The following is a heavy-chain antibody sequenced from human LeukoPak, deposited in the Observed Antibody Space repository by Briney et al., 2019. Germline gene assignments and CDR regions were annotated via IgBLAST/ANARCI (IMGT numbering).Heavy chain of an antibody. D-gene: IGHD3-9*01. CDR3: AKGHVLRYFDWSSVGMDV. CDR1: GGSISSYY. Sequence: SETLSLTCTVSGGSISSYYWSWIRQPPGKGLEWIGYIYYSGSTNYNPSLKSRVTISVDTSKNQFSLKLSSVTAADTALYYCAKGHVLRYFDWSSVGMDVWGQGTTVTVSS. CDR2: IYYSGST. V-gene: IGHV4-59*08. J-gene: IGHJ6*02.